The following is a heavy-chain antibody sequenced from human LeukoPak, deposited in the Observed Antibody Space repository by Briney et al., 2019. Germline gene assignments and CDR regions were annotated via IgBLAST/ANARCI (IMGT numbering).Heavy chain of an antibody. Sequence: QTGGSLRLSCAASGFTFSSYAMNWVRQAPGKGLEWVSGISGSRGTTYYADSVKGRFTVSRDNSKNTLYLQMNSLRAEDTAVYYCAKDLEASRRWLQLGDYWGQGTLVTVSS. D-gene: IGHD5-24*01. CDR1: GFTFSSYA. J-gene: IGHJ4*02. CDR2: ISGSRGTT. V-gene: IGHV3-23*01. CDR3: AKDLEASRRWLQLGDY.